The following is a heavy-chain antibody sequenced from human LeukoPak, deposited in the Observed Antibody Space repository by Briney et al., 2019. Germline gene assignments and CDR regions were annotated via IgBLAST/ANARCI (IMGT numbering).Heavy chain of an antibody. CDR3: ARGVHSRLDY. Sequence: ASVKVSCKASGYTFTRYYMHWVRQAPGQGLEWMGIINPSGGSTSYAQKFQGRVTMTRDMSTSTVYMELSSLRSEDTAVYYWARGVHSRLDYWGQGTRVTVSS. J-gene: IGHJ4*02. D-gene: IGHD6-13*01. CDR1: GYTFTRYY. CDR2: INPSGGST. V-gene: IGHV1-46*01.